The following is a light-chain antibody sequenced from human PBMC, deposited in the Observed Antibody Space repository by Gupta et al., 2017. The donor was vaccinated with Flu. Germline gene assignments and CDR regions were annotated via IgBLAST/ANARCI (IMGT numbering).Light chain of an antibody. CDR1: SSNIENNY. CDR3: GTWDNSLSAWV. J-gene: IGLJ3*02. V-gene: IGLV1-51*02. Sequence: KVTISCSGRSSNIENNYVAWCQHLPGTAPKLIIYETDKQPSGIPDRVSGSKSGTSATLGLTGVQTGDEADYYCGTWDNSLSAWVFGGGTKLTVL. CDR2: ETD.